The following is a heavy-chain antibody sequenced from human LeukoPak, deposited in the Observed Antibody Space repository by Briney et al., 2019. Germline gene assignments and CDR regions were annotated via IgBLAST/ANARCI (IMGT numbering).Heavy chain of an antibody. CDR1: GFTCDYYA. CDR2: ISWNSGSI. CDR3: AKGSCSSTSCYIMEY. J-gene: IGHJ4*02. V-gene: IGHV3-9*01. D-gene: IGHD2-2*02. Sequence: PGRSLRLSCAASGFTCDYYAMHWLRQAPGKGLEWVSGISWNSGSIGYADSVKGRFTISRDNAKNSLDLQMSSLRAEDTALYYCAKGSCSSTSCYIMEYWGQGTLVTVSS.